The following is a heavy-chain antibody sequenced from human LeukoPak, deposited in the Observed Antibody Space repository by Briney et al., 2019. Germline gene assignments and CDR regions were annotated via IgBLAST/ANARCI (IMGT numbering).Heavy chain of an antibody. CDR2: ISSSSSYI. CDR3: ARRGSGYTEPIDY. Sequence: GGSLRLSCAGSGFTLSSYSMDWVRQAPGKGLEWVSSISSSSSYIYYADSVKGRFTISRDNAKNSLYLQMNSLRAEDTAVYYCARRGSGYTEPIDYWGQGTLVTVSS. V-gene: IGHV3-21*01. CDR1: GFTLSSYS. D-gene: IGHD5-12*01. J-gene: IGHJ4*02.